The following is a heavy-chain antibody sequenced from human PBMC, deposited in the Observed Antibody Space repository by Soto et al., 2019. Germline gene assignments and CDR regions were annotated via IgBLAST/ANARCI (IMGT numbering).Heavy chain of an antibody. CDR1: GGSISSGDYY. CDR2: IYYSGST. CDR3: ARLSRRASVPGDY. Sequence: SETLSLTCTVSGGSISSGDYYWSWIRQPPGKGLEWIGYIYYSGSTYYNPSLKSRVTISVDTSKNQFSLKLSSVAAADTAVFYCARLSRRASVPGDYWGQGTLVTVSS. D-gene: IGHD6-19*01. V-gene: IGHV4-30-4*01. J-gene: IGHJ4*02.